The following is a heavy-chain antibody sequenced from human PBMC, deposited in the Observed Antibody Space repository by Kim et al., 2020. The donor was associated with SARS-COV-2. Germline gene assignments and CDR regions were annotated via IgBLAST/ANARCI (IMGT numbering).Heavy chain of an antibody. D-gene: IGHD2-21*01. CDR1: GYTFTGYH. Sequence: ASVKVSCKTYGYTFTGYHLHWVRLAPGQGLEWMGQINPNGGDTNFAQKFQGRVTMTRDTSTRTAFMELNSLRSDDTAVYYFARDRVSYSHFSDYWCRGT. J-gene: IGHJ4*02. V-gene: IGHV1-2*06. CDR3: ARDRVSYSHFSDY. CDR2: INPNGGDT.